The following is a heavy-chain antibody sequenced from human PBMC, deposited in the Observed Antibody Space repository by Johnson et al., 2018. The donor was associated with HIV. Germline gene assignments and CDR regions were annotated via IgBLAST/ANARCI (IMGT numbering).Heavy chain of an antibody. D-gene: IGHD1-14*01. Sequence: VQLVESGGGVVQPGRSLRLSCVGSGFTFSNYALHCVRQAPGKGLEWVAVISYDGSNKYYADSVKGRFTISRDKSNNTRYLQMNSLRADDTAVYYWAREPGAPSPAVWEEPIRGAFDIWGQGTMFTVSS. J-gene: IGHJ3*02. CDR3: AREPGAPSPAVWEEPIRGAFDI. CDR2: ISYDGSNK. V-gene: IGHV3-30-3*01. CDR1: GFTFSNYA.